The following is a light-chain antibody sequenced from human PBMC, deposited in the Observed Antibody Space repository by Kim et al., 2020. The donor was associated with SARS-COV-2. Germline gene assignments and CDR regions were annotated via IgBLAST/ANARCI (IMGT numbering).Light chain of an antibody. J-gene: IGKJ1*01. CDR2: GAS. Sequence: SPGERATLSGRASQSVSNNFLAWYQQQPGQAPRLLIAGASTRATGIPARFSGSGSGTEFTLTISSLQSEDFAVYYCQQYSNWPRTFGQGTKVDIK. CDR3: QQYSNWPRT. V-gene: IGKV3-15*01. CDR1: QSVSNN.